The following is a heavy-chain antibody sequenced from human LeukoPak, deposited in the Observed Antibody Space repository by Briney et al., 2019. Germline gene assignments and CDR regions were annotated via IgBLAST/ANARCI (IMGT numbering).Heavy chain of an antibody. CDR1: GYTFTGYY. CDR2: INPNSGDT. V-gene: IGHV1-2*02. D-gene: IGHD6-6*01. Sequence: ASVKVSCKASGYTFTGYYMHWVRQAPGQGLEWMGWINPNSGDTDYAEKFQGRVTMTRDTSITTAYMDLRRLRSDDTAMYYCARDYSSSSGYFDYWGQGTLVTVSS. CDR3: ARDYSSSSGYFDY. J-gene: IGHJ4*02.